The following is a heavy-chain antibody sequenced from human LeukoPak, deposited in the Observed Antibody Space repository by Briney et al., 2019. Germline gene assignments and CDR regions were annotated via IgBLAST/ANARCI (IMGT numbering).Heavy chain of an antibody. CDR2: IIPIFGTA. CDR1: GGTFSSYA. CDR3: ARGEITMVRGVITNWFDP. V-gene: IGHV1-69*13. Sequence: ASVKVSCKASGGTFSSYAISWVRQAPGQGLEWMGGIIPIFGTANYAQKFQGRVTITADESTSTAYMELSSLRSEDTAVYYCARGEITMVRGVITNWFDPWGQGTLVTVSS. J-gene: IGHJ5*02. D-gene: IGHD3-10*01.